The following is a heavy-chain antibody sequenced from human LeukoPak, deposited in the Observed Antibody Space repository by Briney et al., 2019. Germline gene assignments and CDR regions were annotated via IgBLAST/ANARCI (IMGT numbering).Heavy chain of an antibody. CDR2: LWSDERIK. D-gene: IGHD1-26*01. J-gene: IGHJ4*02. V-gene: IGHV3-33*08. Sequence: GRSLRLSCEASGFSFSDSGMHWVRQAPGKGLEWVAVLWSDERIKYYADPVKGRFTISRDNSKKTVWLQMDSLTVENTVLYYCATEGPDGTYSYFHHWGQGTLVIVSS. CDR3: ATEGPDGTYSYFHH. CDR1: GFSFSDSG.